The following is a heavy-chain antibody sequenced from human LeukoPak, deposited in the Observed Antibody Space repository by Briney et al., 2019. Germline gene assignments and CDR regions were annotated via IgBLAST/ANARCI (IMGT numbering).Heavy chain of an antibody. CDR2: IKGTGLTT. CDR3: ARDQRWLPGWHAFDI. J-gene: IGHJ3*02. CDR1: GFIFSDYY. D-gene: IGHD5-24*01. Sequence: GGSLRLSCAASGFIFSDYYMSWIRQAPGKGLEWVSTIKGTGLTTYYADSVKGRFTISRDNAKNSLYLQMNSLRAEDTAVYYCARDQRWLPGWHAFDIWGQGTMVTVSS. V-gene: IGHV3-11*01.